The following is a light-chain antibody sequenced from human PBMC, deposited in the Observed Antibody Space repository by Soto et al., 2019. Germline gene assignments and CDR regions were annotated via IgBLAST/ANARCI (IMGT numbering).Light chain of an antibody. CDR1: QIISSTY. CDR3: QHYGTSLYT. Sequence: DIVLTQSPGTLSLSPGERATLSCRASQIISSTYLGWYQQKPGQAPRLLIYGASSRATGIPDRFSGSGSGTDVTLTISRLEPEDFAVYYCQHYGTSLYTFGQGTKLEI. J-gene: IGKJ2*01. V-gene: IGKV3-20*01. CDR2: GAS.